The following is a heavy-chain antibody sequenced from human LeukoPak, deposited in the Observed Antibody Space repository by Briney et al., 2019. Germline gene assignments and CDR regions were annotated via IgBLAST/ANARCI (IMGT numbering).Heavy chain of an antibody. CDR1: GFTFSSYS. J-gene: IGHJ4*02. CDR3: ARVQRDIVVVVAATYPSDY. CDR2: ISSSGSTI. Sequence: PPGGSLRLSCAASGFTFSSYSMNWVRQAPGKGLEWVSYISSSGSTIYYADSVKGRFTISRDNAKNSLYLQMNSLRAEDTAVYYCARVQRDIVVVVAATYPSDYWGQGTLVTVSS. D-gene: IGHD2-15*01. V-gene: IGHV3-48*04.